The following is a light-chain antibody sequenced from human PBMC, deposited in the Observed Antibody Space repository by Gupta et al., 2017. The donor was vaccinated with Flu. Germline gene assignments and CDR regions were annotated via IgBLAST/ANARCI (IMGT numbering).Light chain of an antibody. V-gene: IGKV1-27*01. J-gene: IGKJ1*01. CDR2: AAS. Sequence: PSSLSASVGDRVTITCRASQGISNYLAWYQQKPGKGPKLPIYAASTVQSGVPSRFSGSGSGTDFTLTISSLQPEDVATYYCQKYKSAPRTFGQGTKVEIK. CDR1: QGISNY. CDR3: QKYKSAPRT.